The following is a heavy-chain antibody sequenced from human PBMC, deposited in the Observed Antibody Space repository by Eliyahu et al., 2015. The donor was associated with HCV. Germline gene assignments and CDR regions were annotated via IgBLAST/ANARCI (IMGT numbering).Heavy chain of an antibody. CDR1: GFSLSEARMG. J-gene: IGHJ6*02. D-gene: IGHD2-15*01. Sequence: QVTLKESGPVLVKPTETLTLTCTVSGFSLSEARMGVSWVRQPPGKALEWLAHIFPNDRKAYSTSLKSRLAISKDTSRSQVVLTMTNMDPVDTGTYYCARLVAAMFLGGMEFWGQGTTVAVSS. CDR2: IFPNDRK. V-gene: IGHV2-26*01. CDR3: ARLVAAMFLGGMEF.